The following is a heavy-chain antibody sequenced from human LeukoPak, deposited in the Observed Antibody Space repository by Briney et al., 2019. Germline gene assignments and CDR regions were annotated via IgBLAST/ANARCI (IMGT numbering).Heavy chain of an antibody. CDR3: ARGSGYDYGFDY. Sequence: SETLSLTCAVYGGSFSGYYWSWIRQPPGKGLEWTGEINHSGSTNYNPSLKSRVTISVDTSKNQFSLKLSSVTAADTAVYYCARGSGYDYGFDYWGQGTLVTVSS. V-gene: IGHV4-34*01. CDR2: INHSGST. CDR1: GGSFSGYY. D-gene: IGHD5-12*01. J-gene: IGHJ4*02.